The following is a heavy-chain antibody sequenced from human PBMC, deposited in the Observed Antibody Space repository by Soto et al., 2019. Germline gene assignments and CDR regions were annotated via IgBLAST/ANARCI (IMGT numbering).Heavy chain of an antibody. CDR2: IYYSGST. CDR1: GGSISSGGYY. Sequence: PSETLSLTCTVSGGSISSGGYYWSWIRQHPGKGLEWIGYIYYSGSTYYNPSLKSRVTISVDTSKNQFSLKLSSVTAADTAGYYCAGAHGNYPYPWYFDYWGQGTLVTVSS. V-gene: IGHV4-31*03. D-gene: IGHD1-1*01. CDR3: AGAHGNYPYPWYFDY. J-gene: IGHJ4*02.